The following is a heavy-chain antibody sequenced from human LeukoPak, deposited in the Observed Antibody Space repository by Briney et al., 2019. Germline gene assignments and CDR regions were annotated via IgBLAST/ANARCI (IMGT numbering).Heavy chain of an antibody. D-gene: IGHD4-17*01. CDR1: GGTFSSYA. CDR3: ARGPDYGDQAPGAFDI. J-gene: IGHJ3*02. CDR2: IIPILGIA. Sequence: SVKVSCTASGGTFSSYAISWVRPAPGQGLEWMGRIIPILGIANYAQKFQGRVTITADKSTSTAYMELSSLRSEDTAVYYCARGPDYGDQAPGAFDIWGQGTMVTVSS. V-gene: IGHV1-69*04.